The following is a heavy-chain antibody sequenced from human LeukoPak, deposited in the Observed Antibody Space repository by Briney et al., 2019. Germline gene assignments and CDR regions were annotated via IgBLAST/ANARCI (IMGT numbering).Heavy chain of an antibody. CDR2: LSGSGDNT. Sequence: GGSLRLSCTASGFTFSSYAMTWVRQAPGKGLEWVSALSGSGDNTYSAYSVKGRFTISRDNSKNTLYLQMNSLRAEDTALYYCAKVSGLEVRITSYFDYWGQGTLVTVSS. CDR1: GFTFSSYA. D-gene: IGHD3-22*01. J-gene: IGHJ4*02. CDR3: AKVSGLEVRITSYFDY. V-gene: IGHV3-23*01.